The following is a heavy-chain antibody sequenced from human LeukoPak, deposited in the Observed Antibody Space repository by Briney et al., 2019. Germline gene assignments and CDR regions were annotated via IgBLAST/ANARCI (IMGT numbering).Heavy chain of an antibody. D-gene: IGHD3-10*01. CDR2: MNPNSGNT. J-gene: IGHJ5*02. Sequence: ASVKVSCKASGYTFTSYDINWVRQATGQGLEWMGWMNPNSGNTGYAQKFQGRVTMTRNTSISTAYMELSSLRSEDTAVYYCARVPSVVRGALNWFDPWGQGTLVTVSS. CDR3: ARVPSVVRGALNWFDP. CDR1: GYTFTSYD. V-gene: IGHV1-8*01.